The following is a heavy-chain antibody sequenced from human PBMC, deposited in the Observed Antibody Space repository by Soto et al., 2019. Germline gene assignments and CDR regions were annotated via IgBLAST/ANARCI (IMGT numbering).Heavy chain of an antibody. J-gene: IGHJ4*02. V-gene: IGHV3-30-3*01. CDR3: AREVGGSSPPG. D-gene: IGHD6-6*01. Sequence: QVQLVESGGGVVQPGRSLRLSCAASGFTFSRHAMHWVRQAPVKGLEWVAVISYDGSEKYYADSVKGRFTISRDSSKNTLYLQMDSLGPKDTAVYYCAREVGGSSPPGWGQGTLVTVFS. CDR2: ISYDGSEK. CDR1: GFTFSRHA.